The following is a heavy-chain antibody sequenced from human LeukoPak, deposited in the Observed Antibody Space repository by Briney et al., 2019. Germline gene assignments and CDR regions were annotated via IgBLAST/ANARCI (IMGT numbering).Heavy chain of an antibody. V-gene: IGHV4-38-2*02. D-gene: IGHD5-24*01. Sequence: PSETLSLTCTVSGYSISNGYYWGWIRQPPGKGLEFIGSVYHGGNTYYKASLKSRVTISLDTSKNQFSLRLSSVTAADTAVYYCARAGDGYNYRTYYYYMDVWGKGTTVTVSS. J-gene: IGHJ6*03. CDR1: GYSISNGYY. CDR2: VYHGGNT. CDR3: ARAGDGYNYRTYYYYMDV.